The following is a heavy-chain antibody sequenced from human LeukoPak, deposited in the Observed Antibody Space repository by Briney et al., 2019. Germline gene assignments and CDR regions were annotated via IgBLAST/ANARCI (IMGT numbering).Heavy chain of an antibody. CDR2: IYSGGST. Sequence: GGSLRLSCAASGFSVSSNYMSWVRQAPGKGLEWVSVIYSGGSTYYADPVKGRFTISRDNSKNTVYLQMNSLSAEDTAVYYCAKGNSAGSSKSWFDPWGQGTLVTVSS. CDR1: GFSVSSNY. J-gene: IGHJ5*02. CDR3: AKGNSAGSSKSWFDP. D-gene: IGHD3-10*01. V-gene: IGHV3-53*01.